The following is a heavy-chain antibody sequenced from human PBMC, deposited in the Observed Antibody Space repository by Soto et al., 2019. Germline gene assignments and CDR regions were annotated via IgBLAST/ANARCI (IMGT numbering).Heavy chain of an antibody. CDR3: ARDPLWGTAMVLWYFDL. J-gene: IGHJ2*01. V-gene: IGHV3-7*01. CDR2: IKQDGSEK. CDR1: GFTFSSYW. Sequence: LRLSCAASGFTFSSYWMSWVRQAPGKGLEWVANIKQDGSEKYYVDSVKGRFTISRDNAKNSLYLQMNSLRAEDTAVYYCARDPLWGTAMVLWYFDLWGRGTLVTVSS. D-gene: IGHD5-18*01.